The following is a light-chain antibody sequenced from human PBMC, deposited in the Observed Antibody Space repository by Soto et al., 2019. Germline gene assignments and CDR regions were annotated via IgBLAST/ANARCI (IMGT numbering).Light chain of an antibody. V-gene: IGKV3-15*01. CDR1: QSVRSN. Sequence: EIVMTQSPAALSASKGERATLSCRASQSVRSNLAWYQQKPGQAPRLLIYGASTRATGIPARFSGSGSGTEFTLTISSLQSEDFAVYYCHHYNNWPRTFGQGTKVDIK. J-gene: IGKJ1*01. CDR3: HHYNNWPRT. CDR2: GAS.